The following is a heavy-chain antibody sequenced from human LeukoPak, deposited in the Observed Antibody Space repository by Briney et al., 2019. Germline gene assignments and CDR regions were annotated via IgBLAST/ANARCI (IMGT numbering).Heavy chain of an antibody. CDR1: GGSISSYY. J-gene: IGHJ4*02. D-gene: IGHD6-19*01. V-gene: IGHV4-59*01. Sequence: TSETLSLTCTVSGGSISSYYWSWIRQSPGKGLQWIGYIYNSGSTNYNPSLKSRVTISVDTSKNQFSLKLSSVTAADTAVYYCARGYSSGWSYYFDYWGQGTLVTVSS. CDR2: IYNSGST. CDR3: ARGYSSGWSYYFDY.